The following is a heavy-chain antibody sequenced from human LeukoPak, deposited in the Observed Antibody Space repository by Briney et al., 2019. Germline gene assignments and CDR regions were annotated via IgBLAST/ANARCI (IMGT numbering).Heavy chain of an antibody. CDR2: ISSSSSYI. J-gene: IGHJ6*02. CDR1: GFTFSSYS. V-gene: IGHV3-21*01. CDR3: ARGLQYHYGMDV. Sequence: GGSLRLSCAASGFTFSSYSMNWVRQAPGQGLEWVSSISSSSSYIYYADSVKGRFTISRDNAKNSLYLQMNSLRAEDTAVYYCARGLQYHYGMDVWGQGTTVTVSS.